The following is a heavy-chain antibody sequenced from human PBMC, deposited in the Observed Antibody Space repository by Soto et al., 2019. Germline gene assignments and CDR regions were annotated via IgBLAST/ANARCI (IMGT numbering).Heavy chain of an antibody. CDR2: LNSDGTDT. Sequence: EVQLVESGGGLVQPGGSVRLSCVASGFIFSNYWMHWVRQVPGKGLECVSRLNSDGTDTPYADSVKGRFTISRDNAKNTLYLQMNSLRAEDTAVYYCARGASDGHVEYWGQGTLLTVSS. D-gene: IGHD2-21*02. CDR3: ARGASDGHVEY. V-gene: IGHV3-74*01. J-gene: IGHJ4*02. CDR1: GFIFSNYW.